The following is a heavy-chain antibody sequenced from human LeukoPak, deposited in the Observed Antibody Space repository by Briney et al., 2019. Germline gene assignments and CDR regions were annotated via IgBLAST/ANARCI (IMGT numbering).Heavy chain of an antibody. J-gene: IGHJ4*02. Sequence: PGGSLRLSCAASGFTFSSYGMHWVRQAPGKGLEWMAVISYDGSNKYYADSVQGRFTISRDNSKNTLYLQMNSLRAEDTAVYYCAKPSYYYDSSGYRPDYWGQGTLVTVSS. D-gene: IGHD3-22*01. CDR2: ISYDGSNK. V-gene: IGHV3-30*18. CDR1: GFTFSSYG. CDR3: AKPSYYYDSSGYRPDY.